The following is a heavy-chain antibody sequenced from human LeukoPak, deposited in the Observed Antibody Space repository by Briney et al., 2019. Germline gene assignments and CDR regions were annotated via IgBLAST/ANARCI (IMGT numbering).Heavy chain of an antibody. CDR1: GGSISSTSHY. J-gene: IGHJ4*02. V-gene: IGHV4-39*01. D-gene: IGHD2/OR15-2a*01. CDR3: ARPTSKLGSFDY. CDR2: IYYSGST. Sequence: SETLSLTCTVSGGSISSTSHYWGWLRQPPGKGLEWIGTIYYSGSTYYNPSLKSRITISVDTSKNQFSLKMRSVTAADTAVYYCARPTSKLGSFDYWGQGTLVTVSS.